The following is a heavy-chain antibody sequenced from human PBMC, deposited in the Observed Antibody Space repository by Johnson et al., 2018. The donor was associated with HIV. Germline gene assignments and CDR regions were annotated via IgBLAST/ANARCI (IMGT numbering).Heavy chain of an antibody. CDR3: ARISGWSLADAFDI. J-gene: IGHJ3*02. Sequence: QVQLVESGGGVVQPGRSLRLSCAASGFTFSSYAMHWVRQAPGKGLEWVAFIRYDGSNKYYADSVKGRFTISRDNSKNTLYLQMNSLRAEDTAVYYCARISGWSLADAFDIWGQGTMVTVSS. CDR1: GFTFSSYA. V-gene: IGHV3-33*08. D-gene: IGHD6-19*01. CDR2: IRYDGSNK.